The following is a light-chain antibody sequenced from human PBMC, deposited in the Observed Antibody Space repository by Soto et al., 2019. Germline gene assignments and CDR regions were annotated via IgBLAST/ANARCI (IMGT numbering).Light chain of an antibody. J-gene: IGLJ2*01. V-gene: IGLV2-23*01. CDR3: CSYAGGASVV. Sequence: QSALTQPASVSGSPGQSITISCTGTSSDIGRYNLVSWYQQHPGKAPKLIIYEDIERPSGVSDRFSGSKSGNTASLTISGPQTEAEDDYYCCSYAGGASVVFGGGTKVTVL. CDR2: EDI. CDR1: SSDIGRYNL.